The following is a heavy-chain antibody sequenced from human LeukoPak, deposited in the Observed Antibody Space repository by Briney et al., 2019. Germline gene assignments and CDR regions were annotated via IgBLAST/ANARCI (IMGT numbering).Heavy chain of an antibody. Sequence: KPSETLSLTCTVSGGSISSHYWSWIRQPPGKGLEWIGYIYYSGSTDYNPSLKSRVTISVDTSKNQFSLKLSSVTAADTAVYYCARGGNWFDPWGQGTLVTVSS. CDR3: ARGGNWFDP. CDR2: IYYSGST. CDR1: GGSISSHY. J-gene: IGHJ5*02. V-gene: IGHV4-59*11.